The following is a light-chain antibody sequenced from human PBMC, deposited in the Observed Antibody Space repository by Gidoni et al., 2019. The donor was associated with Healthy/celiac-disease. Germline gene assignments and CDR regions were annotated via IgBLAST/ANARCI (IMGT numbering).Light chain of an antibody. CDR1: QSISSY. J-gene: IGKJ2*01. Sequence: QSPSSLSASVGDRVTITCRASQSISSYLNWYQQKPGKAPKLLIYAASSLQSGVPSRFSGSGSGTDFTLTISSLQPEDFATYYCQQSYSTPRTFGQGTKLEIK. CDR3: QQSYSTPRT. CDR2: AAS. V-gene: IGKV1-39*01.